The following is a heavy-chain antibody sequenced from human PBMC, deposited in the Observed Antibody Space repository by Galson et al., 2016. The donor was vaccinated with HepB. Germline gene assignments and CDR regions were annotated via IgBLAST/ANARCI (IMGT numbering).Heavy chain of an antibody. Sequence: SLRLSCAASGFSFRTYAMHWVRQAPGRGLEWVAVIWHDEITKYYADSVKGRFAISRDNSKNTVYLQIDTLRIEDTAVYYCARDYVPAELTAHRWGNGGPDSWGQGTLVTVSS. CDR2: IWHDEITK. V-gene: IGHV3-33*01. CDR1: GFSFRTYA. D-gene: IGHD3-16*01. J-gene: IGHJ4*02. CDR3: ARDYVPAELTAHRWGNGGPDS.